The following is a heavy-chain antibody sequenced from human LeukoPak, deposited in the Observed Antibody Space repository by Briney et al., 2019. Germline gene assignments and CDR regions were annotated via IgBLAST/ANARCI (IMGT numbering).Heavy chain of an antibody. J-gene: IGHJ4*02. Sequence: SETLSLTCTVSGGSISSGGYYWSWIRQHPGKGLEWIGYIYYSGSTYYNPSLKSRVTISEDTSKNQFSLKLSSVTAADTAVYYCARAHCSGGSCYLSYWGQGTLVTVSS. D-gene: IGHD2-15*01. CDR1: GGSISSGGYY. CDR3: ARAHCSGGSCYLSY. V-gene: IGHV4-31*03. CDR2: IYYSGST.